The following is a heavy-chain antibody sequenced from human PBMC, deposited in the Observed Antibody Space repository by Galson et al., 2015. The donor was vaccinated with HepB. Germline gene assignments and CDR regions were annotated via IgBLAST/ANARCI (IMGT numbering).Heavy chain of an antibody. CDR3: AKDRIAAAGKDWYFDL. CDR2: ISYDGSNK. J-gene: IGHJ2*01. CDR1: GFTFSSYG. V-gene: IGHV3-30*18. D-gene: IGHD6-13*01. Sequence: LRLSCAASGFTFSSYGMHWVRQAPGRGLEWVAVISYDGSNKYYADSVKGRFTISRDNSKNTLYLQMNSLRAEDTAVYYCAKDRIAAAGKDWYFDLWGRGTLVTVSS.